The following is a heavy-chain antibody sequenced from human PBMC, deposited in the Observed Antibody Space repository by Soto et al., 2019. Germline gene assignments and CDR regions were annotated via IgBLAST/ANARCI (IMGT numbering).Heavy chain of an antibody. CDR3: ARDLAPGIPDY. V-gene: IGHV1-3*01. CDR2: INAGNGNT. D-gene: IGHD2-21*01. Sequence: GASVKVSCKAFGYTFTSYAIHWVRQAPGQRLEWMGWINAGNGNTKYSQKFQGRVTITRDTSTSTAYMELTSLRSEDTAVYYCARDLAPGIPDYWGQGTRVTVSS. J-gene: IGHJ4*02. CDR1: GYTFTSYA.